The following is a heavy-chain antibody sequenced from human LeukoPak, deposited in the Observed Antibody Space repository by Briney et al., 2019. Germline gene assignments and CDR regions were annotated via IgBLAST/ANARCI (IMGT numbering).Heavy chain of an antibody. J-gene: IGHJ4*02. V-gene: IGHV4-59*01. Sequence: SETLSLTCTVSGGSISSYYWSWIRQPPGKGLEWIGYIYYSGSTNYNPSLKSRVTISVDTSKNQFSLKLSSVTAADTAVYYCARDHGGNSRLADYWGQGTLVTVSP. CDR1: GGSISSYY. CDR3: ARDHGGNSRLADY. CDR2: IYYSGST. D-gene: IGHD4-23*01.